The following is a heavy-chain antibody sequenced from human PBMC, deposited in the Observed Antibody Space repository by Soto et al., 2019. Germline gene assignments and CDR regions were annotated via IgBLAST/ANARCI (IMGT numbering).Heavy chain of an antibody. Sequence: QVQLVESGGGVVQPGRSLRLSCAASGFTFSSYGMHWVRQAPGKGLEWVAVIWYDGSNKYYADSVKGRFTISRDNSKNTLYLQRNSLRAEDTAVYYCARKGHCSGGSCYHYYYYGMDVWGQGTTVTVSS. CDR2: IWYDGSNK. CDR3: ARKGHCSGGSCYHYYYYGMDV. CDR1: GFTFSSYG. D-gene: IGHD2-15*01. J-gene: IGHJ6*02. V-gene: IGHV3-33*01.